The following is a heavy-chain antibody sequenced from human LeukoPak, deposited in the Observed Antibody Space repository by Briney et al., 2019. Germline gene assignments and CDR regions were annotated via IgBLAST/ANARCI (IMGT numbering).Heavy chain of an antibody. J-gene: IGHJ4*02. Sequence: GGSLRLSCAASGFTFSTYAMSWVRQAPGKGLEWVSTIGGGGGGTYYADSVKGRFTISRDTSKNTLFLQMNSLRVEDTAVYYCARNDFGSGWLGDYWGQGTLVTVFS. D-gene: IGHD6-19*01. V-gene: IGHV3-23*01. CDR3: ARNDFGSGWLGDY. CDR1: GFTFSTYA. CDR2: IGGGGGGT.